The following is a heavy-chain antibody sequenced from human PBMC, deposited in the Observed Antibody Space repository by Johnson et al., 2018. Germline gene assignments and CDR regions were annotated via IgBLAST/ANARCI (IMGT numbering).Heavy chain of an antibody. Sequence: EVQLVESGGGLVQPGGSLRLSCAASGFTFSSYSMNWVRQAPGKGLEWVSYISSSGSTIYYADSVKGRFTLSRDKAKNSLYLQRNSLRAEDPAVYYCARASSYRDVWGKGTTVTVS. J-gene: IGHJ6*03. CDR2: ISSSGSTI. V-gene: IGHV3-48*01. CDR3: ARASSYRDV. CDR1: GFTFSSYS.